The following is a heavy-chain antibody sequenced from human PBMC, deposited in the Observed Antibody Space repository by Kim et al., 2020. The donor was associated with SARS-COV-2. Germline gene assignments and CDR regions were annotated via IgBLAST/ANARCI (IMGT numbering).Heavy chain of an antibody. Sequence: STDYTPSLKSRVTISVDTSKNQFSLKLSSVTAADTAVYYCARDLGARMDVWGQGTTVTVSS. CDR2: ST. D-gene: IGHD3-16*01. J-gene: IGHJ6*02. V-gene: IGHV4-31*02. CDR3: ARDLGARMDV.